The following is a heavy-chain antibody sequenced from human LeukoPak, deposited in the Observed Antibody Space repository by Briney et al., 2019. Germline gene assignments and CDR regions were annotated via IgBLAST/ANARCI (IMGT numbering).Heavy chain of an antibody. Sequence: GGSLRLSCVASGLTVSSNYMSWVRQAPGKGLEWVSVIYSGGSTYYADSVKGRFTISRDNSKNTLYLQMNSLRAEDTAVYYCARRAVYWGQGTLVTVSS. V-gene: IGHV3-53*01. CDR1: GLTVSSNY. CDR2: IYSGGST. CDR3: ARRAVY. D-gene: IGHD6-25*01. J-gene: IGHJ4*02.